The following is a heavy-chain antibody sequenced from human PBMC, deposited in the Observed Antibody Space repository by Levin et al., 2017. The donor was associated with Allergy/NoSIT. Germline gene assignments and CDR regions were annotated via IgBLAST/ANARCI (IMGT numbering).Heavy chain of an antibody. Sequence: GESLKISCAASGFTFSSYSMNWVRQAPGKGLEWVSYISSSSSTIYYADSVKGRFTISRDNAKNSLYLQMNSLRDEDTAVYYCARDSGEMATIPGDYWGQGTLVTVSS. V-gene: IGHV3-48*02. CDR1: GFTFSSYS. CDR2: ISSSSSTI. J-gene: IGHJ4*02. CDR3: ARDSGEMATIPGDY. D-gene: IGHD5-24*01.